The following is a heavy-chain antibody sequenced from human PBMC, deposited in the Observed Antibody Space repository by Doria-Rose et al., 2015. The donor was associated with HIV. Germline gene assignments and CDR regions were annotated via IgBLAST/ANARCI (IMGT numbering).Heavy chain of an antibody. CDR3: ARIKSSRWYHKYYFDF. Sequence: QESGLVLVKPTETLTLTCTVSGVSLSSPGMGVSWIRQPPGKALEWLANIFPDDERSYKASLKSRLTISSGTSKSQVLLTMTDMDPVDTATYYCARIKSSRWYHKYYFDFWGQGTMVIVSA. D-gene: IGHD6-13*01. V-gene: IGHV2-26*01. J-gene: IGHJ4*02. CDR1: GVSLSSPGMG. CDR2: IFPDDER.